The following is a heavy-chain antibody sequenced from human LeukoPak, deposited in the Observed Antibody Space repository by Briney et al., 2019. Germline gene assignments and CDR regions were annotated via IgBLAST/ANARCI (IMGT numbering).Heavy chain of an antibody. Sequence: ASVKVSCKVSGYTLTELSTHWVRQAPGKGLEWMGGFDPEDGETIYAQKFQGRVTVTEDTSTDTAYMELSSLRSEDTAVYYCATASMIVVVWGQGTTVTVSS. CDR1: GYTLTELS. V-gene: IGHV1-24*01. D-gene: IGHD3-22*01. J-gene: IGHJ6*02. CDR2: FDPEDGET. CDR3: ATASMIVVV.